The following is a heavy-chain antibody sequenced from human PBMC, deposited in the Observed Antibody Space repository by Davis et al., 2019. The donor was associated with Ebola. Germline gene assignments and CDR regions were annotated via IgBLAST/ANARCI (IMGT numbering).Heavy chain of an antibody. J-gene: IGHJ5*02. CDR2: ISSSSSYI. CDR1: GFTFSSYS. D-gene: IGHD3-3*01. V-gene: IGHV3-21*04. CDR3: ARDSVVLEWLLRVGWFDP. Sequence: GGSLRLSCAASGFTFSSYSMNWVRQAPGKGLEWVSSISSSSSYIYYADSVKGRFTISRDNAKNSLYLQMDSLRAEDTAVYYCARDSVVLEWLLRVGWFDPWGQGTLVTVSS.